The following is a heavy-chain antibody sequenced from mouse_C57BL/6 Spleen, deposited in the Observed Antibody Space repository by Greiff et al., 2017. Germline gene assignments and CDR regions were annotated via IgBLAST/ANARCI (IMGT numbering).Heavy chain of an antibody. Sequence: QVQLKQSGAELVKPGASVKISCKASGYAFSSYWMNWVKQRPGKGLEWIGQIYPGDGDTNYNGKFKGKATLTADKSSGTAYMQLSSLTSEDSAVYFCHYSNYEWFAYWGQGTLVTVSA. CDR1: GYAFSSYW. CDR2: IYPGDGDT. D-gene: IGHD2-5*01. CDR3: HYSNYEWFAY. J-gene: IGHJ3*01. V-gene: IGHV1-80*01.